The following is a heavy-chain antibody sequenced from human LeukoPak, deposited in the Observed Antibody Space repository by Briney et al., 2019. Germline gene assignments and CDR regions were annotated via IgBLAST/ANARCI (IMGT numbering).Heavy chain of an antibody. J-gene: IGHJ6*03. CDR3: ARGFMIRPLVNYMDV. D-gene: IGHD3-16*01. V-gene: IGHV3-11*04. Sequence: GGSLRLSCAASGFTFSDNYMSWVRQAPGKGLEWVSYISSSGSTIYYADSGKGRFTISRDNAKNSLYLQMNSLRAEDTAVYYCARGFMIRPLVNYMDVWGKGTTVTVSS. CDR2: ISSSGSTI. CDR1: GFTFSDNY.